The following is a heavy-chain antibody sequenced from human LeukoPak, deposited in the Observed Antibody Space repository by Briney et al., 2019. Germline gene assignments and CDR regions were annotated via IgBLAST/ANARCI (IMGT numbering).Heavy chain of an antibody. V-gene: IGHV1-2*02. CDR1: GYTFTGYY. Sequence: ASVMVSCKASGYTFTGYYMHLVRQAPGQGLEWMGWINPDSGGTRYAQKFQGRVTMTRDTSISTAYMELSRLRSDDTAVYYCARDPTRHYYDSSGYYLDWGQGTLVTVSS. CDR3: ARDPTRHYYDSSGYYLD. J-gene: IGHJ4*02. D-gene: IGHD3-22*01. CDR2: INPDSGGT.